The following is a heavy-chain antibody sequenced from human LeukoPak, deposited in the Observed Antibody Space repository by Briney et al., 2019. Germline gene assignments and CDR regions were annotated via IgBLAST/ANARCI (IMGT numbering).Heavy chain of an antibody. CDR3: GRGRPCGYSGYVIDY. D-gene: IGHD5-12*01. CDR1: GFNFSSYW. J-gene: IGHJ4*02. Sequence: PGGSLRLSCAASGFNFSSYWMHWVRQAPGKGLVWISRINYDGTTTSYADSVKGRFTISRDNAKNTLYLQMNSLRAEDTAAFYCGRGRPCGYSGYVIDYWGQGTPITVSS. V-gene: IGHV3-74*01. CDR2: INYDGTTT.